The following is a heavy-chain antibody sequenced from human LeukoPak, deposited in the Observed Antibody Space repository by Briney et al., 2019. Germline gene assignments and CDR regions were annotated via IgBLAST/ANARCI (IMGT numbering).Heavy chain of an antibody. CDR2: IYTSGST. J-gene: IGHJ3*02. CDR3: ATGGYCTNGVCYISDAFDI. Sequence: SETLSLTCTVSGGSISSGSYYWSWIRQPAGKGLEWIGRIYTSGSTNYNPSLKSRVTISVDTSKNQFSLKLSSVTAADTAVYYCATGGYCTNGVCYISDAFDIWGQGTMVTVSS. D-gene: IGHD2-8*01. V-gene: IGHV4-61*02. CDR1: GGSISSGSYY.